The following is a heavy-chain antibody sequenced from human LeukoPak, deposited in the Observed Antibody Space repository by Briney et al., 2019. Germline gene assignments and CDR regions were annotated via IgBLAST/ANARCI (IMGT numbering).Heavy chain of an antibody. J-gene: IGHJ4*02. CDR2: INPNSGGT. V-gene: IGHV1-2*02. D-gene: IGHD1-26*01. Sequence: ASVQVSCKASGYTFTSYGISWVRQAPGQGLEWMGWINPNSGGTNYAQKFQGRVTMTRDTSISTAYMELCRLRSDDTAVCYCARDLEWELLSQPFDYWGQGTLVTVSS. CDR3: ARDLEWELLSQPFDY. CDR1: GYTFTSYG.